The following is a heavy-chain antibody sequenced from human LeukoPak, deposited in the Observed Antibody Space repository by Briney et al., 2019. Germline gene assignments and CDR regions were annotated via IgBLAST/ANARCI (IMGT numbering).Heavy chain of an antibody. J-gene: IGHJ3*02. CDR1: GFSFSRSG. Sequence: TGGSLRLSCAASGFSFSRSGMHWVRQAPGKGPEWVAVISNDGNHENYAGSVKGRLTISRDNSKNTVYVEMSSLTAEDTAVYYCAKDPFPAPEIWGQGTMVTVSS. CDR3: AKDPFPAPEI. CDR2: ISNDGNHE. V-gene: IGHV3-30*18.